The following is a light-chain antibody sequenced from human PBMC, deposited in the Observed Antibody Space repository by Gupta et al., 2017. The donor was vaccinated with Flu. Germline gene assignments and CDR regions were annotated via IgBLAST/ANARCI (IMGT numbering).Light chain of an antibody. Sequence: SYELTQPPSVSVSPGPTARNTRSGDELSKHDAYGCQQKSGQAPIVVMYKDRERPSGIPARFSGSSSGTIDTLAISGVQAEDEADYCGQSTDSSTVSRILGRGTKLSV. V-gene: IGLV3-25*02. CDR3: QSTDSSTVSRI. J-gene: IGLJ2*01. CDR2: KDR. CDR1: ELSKHD.